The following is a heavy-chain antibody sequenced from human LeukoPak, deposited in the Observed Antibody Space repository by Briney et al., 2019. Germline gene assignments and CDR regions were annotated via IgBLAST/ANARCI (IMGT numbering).Heavy chain of an antibody. CDR2: VSGSGDRM. J-gene: IGHJ4*02. CDR3: ATYGAAGY. V-gene: IGHV3-23*01. Sequence: QTGGSLRLSCAASGFTSSSYALNWVRQAPGKGLEWVATVSGSGDRMYHADSVKGRFTISRDNSKNTLYLQMNSLRAEDTAVYYCATYGAAGYWGQGTLVTVSS. CDR1: GFTSSSYA. D-gene: IGHD4-17*01.